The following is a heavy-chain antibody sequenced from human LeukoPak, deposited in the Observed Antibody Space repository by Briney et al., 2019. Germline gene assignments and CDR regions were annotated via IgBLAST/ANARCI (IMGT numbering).Heavy chain of an antibody. V-gene: IGHV4-4*07. CDR3: GRTDCSGGSCFSSDN. CDR1: GGSISSYY. D-gene: IGHD2-15*01. Sequence: PLETVSLTCTVSGGSISSYYWSWIRQPAGKGLEWIGRFLACGSATYNPSLKSRVAMSVDTSKNQLSLKVYSVTAADTAVYYCGRTDCSGGSCFSSDNWGQGTLVTVSS. CDR2: FLACGSA. J-gene: IGHJ4*02.